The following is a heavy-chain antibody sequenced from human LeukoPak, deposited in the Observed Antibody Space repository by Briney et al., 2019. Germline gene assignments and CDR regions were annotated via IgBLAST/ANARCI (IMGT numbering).Heavy chain of an antibody. CDR1: GDSISTTANY. V-gene: IGHV4-39*07. D-gene: IGHD6-13*01. CDR3: ARGVYIAAAQYGY. J-gene: IGHJ4*02. CDR2: LHFSGMT. Sequence: SETLSLTCTVSGDSISTTANYWGWIRQPPGKGLEYIASLHFSGMTYYNPSLRSRIALSLDASKGQFSLSFTSVTAADTAVYYCARGVYIAAAQYGYWGQGTLVTVSS.